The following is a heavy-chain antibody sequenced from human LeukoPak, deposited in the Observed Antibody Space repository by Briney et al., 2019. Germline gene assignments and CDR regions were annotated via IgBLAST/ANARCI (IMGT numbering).Heavy chain of an antibody. CDR2: INHSGST. J-gene: IGHJ4*02. CDR1: GGSFGGYY. Sequence: SETLSLTCAVYGGSFGGYYWSWIRQPPGKGLEWIGEINHSGSTNYNPSLKSRVTISVDTSKNQFSLKLSSVTAADTAVYYCARFPGIAAAGDYWGQGTLVTVSS. CDR3: ARFPGIAAAGDY. D-gene: IGHD6-13*01. V-gene: IGHV4-34*01.